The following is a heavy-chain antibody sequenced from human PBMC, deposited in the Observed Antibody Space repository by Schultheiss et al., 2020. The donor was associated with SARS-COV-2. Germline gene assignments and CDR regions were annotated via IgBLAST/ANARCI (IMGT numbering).Heavy chain of an antibody. J-gene: IGHJ4*02. D-gene: IGHD3-16*02. CDR3: VKERSDYVWGSYRNY. Sequence: GGSLRLSCAASGFTFSSYSMNWVRQAPGKGLVWVSRINSDGSSTSYADSVKGRFTISRDNSKNTLYLQMSSLRAEDTAVYYCVKERSDYVWGSYRNYWGQGTLVTVSS. CDR2: INSDGSST. CDR1: GFTFSSYS. V-gene: IGHV3-74*01.